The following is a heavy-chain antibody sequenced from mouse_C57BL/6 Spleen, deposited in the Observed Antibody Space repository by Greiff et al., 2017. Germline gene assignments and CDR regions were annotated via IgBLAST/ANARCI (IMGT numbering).Heavy chain of an antibody. CDR2: INPSSGYT. J-gene: IGHJ2*01. CDR3: AREDYYYGTSYARGYFDY. CDR1: GYTFTSYW. D-gene: IGHD1-1*01. V-gene: IGHV1-7*01. Sequence: QVQLKQSGAELAKPGASVKLSCKASGYTFTSYWMHWVKQRPGQGLEWIGYINPSSGYTKYNQKFKDKATLTADKSSSTAYMQLSSLTYEDSAVYYCAREDYYYGTSYARGYFDYWGQGTTLTVSS.